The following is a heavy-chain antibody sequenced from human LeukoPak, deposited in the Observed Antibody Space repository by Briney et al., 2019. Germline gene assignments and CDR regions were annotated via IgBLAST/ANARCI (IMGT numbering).Heavy chain of an antibody. J-gene: IGHJ3*01. D-gene: IGHD3-16*01. CDR2: IGDAGT. CDR1: GFTFNDFA. Sequence: GGSLRLSCAASGFTFNDFAMTWVRQAPGKGLEWVSSIGDAGTYYADCVKGRFTISRDNSKNMLYLQLNSLRAGDTAMYYCAKNLGPFDVRGQGTMVTVSS. CDR3: AKNLGPFDV. V-gene: IGHV3-23*01.